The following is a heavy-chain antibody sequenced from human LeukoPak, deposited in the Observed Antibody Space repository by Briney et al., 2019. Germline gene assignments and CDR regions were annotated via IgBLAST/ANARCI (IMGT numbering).Heavy chain of an antibody. CDR2: IYYSGST. Sequence: PSETLSLTCTVSGGSIRGYYWSWVRQPPGKGLEWIAYIYYSGSTNYNPSLKSRVTISLDTSKNQLSPKLSSVTAADTAVYYCAVGATHYYMDVWGKGTTVTVSS. CDR1: GGSIRGYY. V-gene: IGHV4-59*08. D-gene: IGHD3-16*01. J-gene: IGHJ6*03. CDR3: AVGATHYYMDV.